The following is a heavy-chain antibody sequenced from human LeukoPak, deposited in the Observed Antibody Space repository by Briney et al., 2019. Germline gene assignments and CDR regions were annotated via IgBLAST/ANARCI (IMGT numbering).Heavy chain of an antibody. Sequence: PSETLSLTCAVYGGSFSGYYWNWIRQPPGKGLEWIGYIYYSGSTNYNPSLKSRVTISVDTSKNQFSLKLSSVTAADTAVYYCASSSSLDGYYYYMDVWGKGTTVTISS. CDR2: IYYSGST. CDR3: ASSSSLDGYYYYMDV. V-gene: IGHV4-59*01. J-gene: IGHJ6*03. D-gene: IGHD6-13*01. CDR1: GGSFSGYY.